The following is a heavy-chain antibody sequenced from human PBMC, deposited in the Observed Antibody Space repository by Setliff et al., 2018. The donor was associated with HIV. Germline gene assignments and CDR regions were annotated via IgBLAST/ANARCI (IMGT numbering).Heavy chain of an antibody. CDR1: GDSISSSSYY. D-gene: IGHD3-10*01. V-gene: IGHV4-39*01. CDR2: IYYSGST. Sequence: SETLSLTCTVSGDSISSSSYYWGWIRQPPGKGLEWIGSIYYSGSTYYNPSLKSRVTISVDTSKNQFSLKLSSVTAADTAVYYCARVRGGTSRGFLDFWGQGTLVTVSS. CDR3: ARVRGGTSRGFLDF. J-gene: IGHJ4*02.